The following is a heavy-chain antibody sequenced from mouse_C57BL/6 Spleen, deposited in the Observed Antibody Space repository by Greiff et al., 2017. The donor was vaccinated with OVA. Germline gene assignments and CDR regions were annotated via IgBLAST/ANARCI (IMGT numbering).Heavy chain of an antibody. V-gene: IGHV1-54*01. CDR1: GYAFTNYL. Sequence: VHLVESGAELVRPGTSVKVSCKASGYAFTNYLIEWVKQRPGQGLEWIGVINPGSGGTNYNEKFKGKATLTADKSSSTAYMQLSSLTSEDSAVYFCARGVTGTNAMDYWGQGTSVTVSS. D-gene: IGHD4-1*01. CDR2: INPGSGGT. CDR3: ARGVTGTNAMDY. J-gene: IGHJ4*01.